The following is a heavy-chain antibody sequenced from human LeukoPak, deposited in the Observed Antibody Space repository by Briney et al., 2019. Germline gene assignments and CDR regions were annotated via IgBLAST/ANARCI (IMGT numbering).Heavy chain of an antibody. V-gene: IGHV4-39*01. J-gene: IGHJ5*02. Sequence: SETLSLTCTVSSASITSSPYFWGWIRQSPGKGLEWIGSISYSGATYYNPSLKSRVTISVDTSKNQFSLRLNSVTAADTAVYYCARHFAPEAWFQAPWGQGTLVTVSS. CDR2: ISYSGAT. D-gene: IGHD3-10*01. CDR3: ARHFAPEAWFQAP. CDR1: SASITSSPYF.